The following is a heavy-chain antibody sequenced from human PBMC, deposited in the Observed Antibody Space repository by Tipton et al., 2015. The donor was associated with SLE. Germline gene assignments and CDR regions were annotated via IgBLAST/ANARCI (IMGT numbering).Heavy chain of an antibody. D-gene: IGHD7-27*01. CDR3: ARDPNGGYGSFDY. CDR1: GGSISSSSYY. CDR2: IYYSGRT. V-gene: IGHV4-39*07. J-gene: IGHJ4*02. Sequence: TLSLTCTVSGGSISSSSYYWGWIRQPPGKGLEWIGSIYYSGRTYYNPSLKSRVTISLDPPKNQFSLKLTSVTAADTAVYYCARDPNGGYGSFDYWGLGALVTVSS.